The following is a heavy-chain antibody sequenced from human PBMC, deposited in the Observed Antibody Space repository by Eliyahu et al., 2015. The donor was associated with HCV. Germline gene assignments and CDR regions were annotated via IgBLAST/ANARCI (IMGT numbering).Heavy chain of an antibody. V-gene: IGHV3-13*01. CDR1: GFSFSDND. CDR3: VRGGPPGFDY. CDR2: ISKGGDT. Sequence: EVQLVESGGGLVQPGGSRRLSCAASGFSFSDNDMHWVRQVTGKGLEWVSGISKGGDTFYSGSVKGRFTISRENAKNSLYLQMNSLRAEDTAVYFCVRGGPPGFDYWGQGTLVTVSS. J-gene: IGHJ4*02. D-gene: IGHD1-26*01.